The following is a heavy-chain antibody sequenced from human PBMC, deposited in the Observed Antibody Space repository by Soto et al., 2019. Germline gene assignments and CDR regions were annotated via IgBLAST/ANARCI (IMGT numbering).Heavy chain of an antibody. CDR3: ARTVTKTTYYFDY. Sequence: QVQLVQSGAEVKKPGASVKVSCKASGYTFTSYAMHWVRQAPGQRLEWMGWINAGNGNTKYSQKFQGRVTITRDTSASTAYMELSSLRSEDTAVCYCARTVTKTTYYFDYWGQGTLVTVSS. V-gene: IGHV1-3*01. J-gene: IGHJ4*02. CDR2: INAGNGNT. CDR1: GYTFTSYA. D-gene: IGHD4-17*01.